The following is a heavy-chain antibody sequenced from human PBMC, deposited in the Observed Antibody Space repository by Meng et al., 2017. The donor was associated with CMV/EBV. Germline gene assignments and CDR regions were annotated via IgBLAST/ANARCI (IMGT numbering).Heavy chain of an antibody. J-gene: IGHJ6*02. CDR1: GYTFTGYY. D-gene: IGHD2-2*01. CDR2: INPNSGGT. Sequence: SVKVSCKASGYTFTGYYMHWVRQAPGQGLEWMGWINPNSGGTNYAQKFQGRVTMTRDTSISTAYMELSRLRSDDTAVYYCARDQSSTSYYYYGMDVWGQGTTVTVSS. V-gene: IGHV1-2*02. CDR3: ARDQSSTSYYYYGMDV.